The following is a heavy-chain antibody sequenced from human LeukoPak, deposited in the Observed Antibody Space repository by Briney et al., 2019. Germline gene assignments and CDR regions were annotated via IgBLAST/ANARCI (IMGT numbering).Heavy chain of an antibody. J-gene: IGHJ5*02. Sequence: GGSLRLSCAASGFTFSSYAMSGVRQAPGKGLEWVSAISGSGGSTYYADSVKGRFTISRDNSKNTLYLQMNSLRAEDAAVYYCAKYYYDSSGYPRFDPWGQGTLVTVSS. CDR1: GFTFSSYA. V-gene: IGHV3-23*01. CDR2: ISGSGGST. D-gene: IGHD3-22*01. CDR3: AKYYYDSSGYPRFDP.